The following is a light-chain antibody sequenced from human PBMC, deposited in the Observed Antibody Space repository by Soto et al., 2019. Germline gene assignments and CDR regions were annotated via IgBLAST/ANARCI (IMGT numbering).Light chain of an antibody. V-gene: IGKV3-11*01. CDR3: QQRRSWSPLT. J-gene: IGKJ4*01. Sequence: EVVLTQSPVTLSLSPGDRASLSCKASQSVDIYVAWYQQRPCQAPRLLIYDASKRATGIPARFSGSGSGTDFTLTISSLEPEDSAVYYCQQRRSWSPLTFGGGTKVEIK. CDR1: QSVDIY. CDR2: DAS.